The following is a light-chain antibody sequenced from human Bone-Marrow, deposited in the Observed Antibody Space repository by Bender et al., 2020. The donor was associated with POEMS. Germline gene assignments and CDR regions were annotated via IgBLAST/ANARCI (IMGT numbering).Light chain of an antibody. V-gene: IGLV2-14*01. CDR3: SSYAGSDNFV. CDR1: SGDVGGYNY. CDR2: EVT. J-gene: IGLJ1*01. Sequence: QSALTQPASVSGSPGQSITISCTGTSGDVGGYNYVSWYHQLPGKAPKLMIYEVTNRPSGVSNRFSGSKSGNTASLTISGLQAEDEADYYCSSYAGSDNFVFGTGTQVTVL.